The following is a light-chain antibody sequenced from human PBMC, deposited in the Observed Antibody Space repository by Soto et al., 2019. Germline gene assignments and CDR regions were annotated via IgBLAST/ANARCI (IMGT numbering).Light chain of an antibody. CDR1: QSVSSY. Sequence: EIVLTQSPATLSLSPGERATLSCRASQSVSSYLAWYQQKPGQAPRLFIYDASRRATGIPARFSGSGSGTDFTLTISSLEPEDCAGYYCQQRRKWPITFGQGKRLEIK. V-gene: IGKV3-11*01. CDR3: QQRRKWPIT. CDR2: DAS. J-gene: IGKJ5*01.